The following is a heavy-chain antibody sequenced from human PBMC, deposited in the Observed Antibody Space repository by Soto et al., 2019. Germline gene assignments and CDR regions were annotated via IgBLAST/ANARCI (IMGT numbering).Heavy chain of an antibody. V-gene: IGHV1-69*13. D-gene: IGHD3-22*01. CDR3: ARSTDYYDSSGYYRPRYNWFDP. Sequence: SVKVSCKSSGGTFSSYAISCVRQAPGQGLEWMGGIIPIFGTANYAQKFQGRVTITADESTSTAYMELSSLRSEDTAVYYCARSTDYYDSSGYYRPRYNWFDPWGQGTLVTVSS. CDR2: IIPIFGTA. J-gene: IGHJ5*02. CDR1: GGTFSSYA.